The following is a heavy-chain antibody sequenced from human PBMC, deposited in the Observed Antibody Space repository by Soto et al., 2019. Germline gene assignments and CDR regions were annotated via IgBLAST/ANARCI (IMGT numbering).Heavy chain of an antibody. D-gene: IGHD1-26*01. CDR2: FDPEDGET. V-gene: IGHV1-24*01. CDR3: ATVFSLVGATFYYFDY. CDR1: GYTLTELS. J-gene: IGHJ4*02. Sequence: GASVKVSCKVSGYTLTELSMHWVRQAPGKGLEWMGGFDPEDGETIYAQKFQGRVTMTEDTSTDTAYMELSSLRSEDTAVYYCATVFSLVGATFYYFDYWGQGTLVTVSS.